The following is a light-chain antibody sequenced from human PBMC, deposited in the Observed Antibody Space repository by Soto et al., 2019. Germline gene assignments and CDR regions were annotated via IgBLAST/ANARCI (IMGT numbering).Light chain of an antibody. CDR2: SNN. CDR3: AAWDDSLNGYV. Sequence: VLTQPPSSSWTPGQRVTIACSVSSSNIGSNTVNWYQQLPGTAPKLLIYSNNQRPSGVPDRFSGSKSGTSASLAISGLQSEDEADYYCAAWDDSLNGYVFGTGTKVTVL. CDR1: SSNIGSNT. J-gene: IGLJ1*01. V-gene: IGLV1-44*01.